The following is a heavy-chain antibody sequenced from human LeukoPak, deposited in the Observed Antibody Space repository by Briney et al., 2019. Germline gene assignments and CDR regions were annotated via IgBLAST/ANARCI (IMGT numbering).Heavy chain of an antibody. D-gene: IGHD2-15*01. CDR1: VYAFTTYD. J-gene: IGHJ4*02. V-gene: IGHV1-8*03. CDR3: ATGRSTGYSYYFQY. CDR2: MNPNSGST. Sequence: ASVSVSCTASVYAFTTYDINWGRQATGQGGEWRGWMNPNSGSTGYAQKFQGRVTITRNNSISTAYMELSGLRSEDTAVYYCATGRSTGYSYYFQYWGQGTLVTVSS.